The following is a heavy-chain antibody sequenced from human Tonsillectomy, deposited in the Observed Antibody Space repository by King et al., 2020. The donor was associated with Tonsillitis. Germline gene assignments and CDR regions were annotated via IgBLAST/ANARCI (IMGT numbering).Heavy chain of an antibody. J-gene: IGHJ4*02. V-gene: IGHV3-9*01. D-gene: IGHD1-26*01. CDR3: AKDKEAGGTSPLYF. Sequence: VQLVESGGGLVQPGKSLRLSCAASGFTFDNYAMHWVRQAPGKGLEWVSGISWNSGSTDYADSVKGRFTISRDNAKNSLYLQLNSLRTEDTALYYCAKDKEAGGTSPLYFWGQGTPVTVSS. CDR2: ISWNSGST. CDR1: GFTFDNYA.